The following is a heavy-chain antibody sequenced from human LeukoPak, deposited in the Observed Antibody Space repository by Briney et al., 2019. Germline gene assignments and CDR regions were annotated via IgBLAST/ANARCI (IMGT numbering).Heavy chain of an antibody. D-gene: IGHD2-2*01. CDR2: ISYNGSNK. V-gene: IGHV3-30*03. CDR1: GFTFSSYG. J-gene: IGHJ4*02. Sequence: GGSLRLSCAASGFTFSSYGMHWVRQAPGKGLEWVAVISYNGSNKYYADSVEGRFTISRDNSKNTLYLQMNSLRAEDTAVYYCARDIVVVPEEYYFDYWGQGTLVTVSS. CDR3: ARDIVVVPEEYYFDY.